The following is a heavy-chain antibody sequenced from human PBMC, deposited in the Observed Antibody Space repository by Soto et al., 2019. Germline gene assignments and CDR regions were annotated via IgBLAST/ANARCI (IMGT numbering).Heavy chain of an antibody. D-gene: IGHD5-18*01. Sequence: GGSLRLSCAASGFTFSSYAMSWVRQAPGKGLEWVSAISGSGGSTYYADSVKGRFTISRDNSKNTLYLQMNSLRAEDTAVYYCAIDWNNVDTAMDTSDYWGQGTLVTVSS. CDR1: GFTFSSYA. V-gene: IGHV3-23*01. J-gene: IGHJ4*02. CDR3: AIDWNNVDTAMDTSDY. CDR2: ISGSGGST.